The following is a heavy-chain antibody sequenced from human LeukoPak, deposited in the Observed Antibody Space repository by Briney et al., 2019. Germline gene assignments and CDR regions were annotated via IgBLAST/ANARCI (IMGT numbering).Heavy chain of an antibody. Sequence: KTSETLSLTCTVSGGSISSGGYYWSWIRQHPGKGLEWIGYIYYSGSTYYNPSLKSRVTISVDTSKNQFSLKLSSVTAADTAVYYCARDSPRYYGSGSVKHAFDIWGQGTMVTVSS. V-gene: IGHV4-31*03. J-gene: IGHJ3*02. D-gene: IGHD3-10*01. CDR3: ARDSPRYYGSGSVKHAFDI. CDR1: GGSISSGGYY. CDR2: IYYSGST.